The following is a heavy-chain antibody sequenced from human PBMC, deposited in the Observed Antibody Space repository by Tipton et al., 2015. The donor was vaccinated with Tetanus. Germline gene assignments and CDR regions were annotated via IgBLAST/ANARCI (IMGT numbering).Heavy chain of an antibody. V-gene: IGHV3-21*01. CDR1: GFSFSNYK. CDR3: ARDQIVEQATRDHDYGVDV. J-gene: IGHJ6*02. D-gene: IGHD3-22*01. CDR2: ISSTSRYI. Sequence: SLRLSCEVSGFSFSNYKMNWVRQGPGRGLEWVSSISSTSRYINYADSVKGRFTISRDNAKNSLFLEMNSLRADDTAVYYCARDQIVEQATRDHDYGVDVWGQGTTVTVSS.